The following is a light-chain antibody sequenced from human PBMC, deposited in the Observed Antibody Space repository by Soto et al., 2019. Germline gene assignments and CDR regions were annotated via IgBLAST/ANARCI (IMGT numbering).Light chain of an antibody. CDR2: EVN. CDR3: TSYAGCNTV. V-gene: IGLV2-8*01. J-gene: IGLJ1*01. CDR1: SSDVGGYNY. Sequence: QSALTQPPSASGSPGQSVTISCTGTSSDVGGYNYVSWYQQHPGKVPKLMVYEVNKRPSGVPDRFSGSKSGNTASLTGSGLQAEDEADYYCTSYAGCNTVFGTVTKITV.